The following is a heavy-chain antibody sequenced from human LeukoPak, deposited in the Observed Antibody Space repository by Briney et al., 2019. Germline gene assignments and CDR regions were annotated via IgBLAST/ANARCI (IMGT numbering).Heavy chain of an antibody. CDR2: IKQDGSEK. J-gene: IGHJ6*03. V-gene: IGHV3-7*03. Sequence: GGSLRLSCAASGFTFSSYSLSWVRQAPGKGLEWVANIKQDGSEKYYVDSVKGRFTISRDNAKNSLFLQMNSRRAEDTAVYYCARVLRYCSGGDCYSGGLGYMDVWGKGTTVTISS. D-gene: IGHD2-15*01. CDR3: ARVLRYCSGGDCYSGGLGYMDV. CDR1: GFTFSSYS.